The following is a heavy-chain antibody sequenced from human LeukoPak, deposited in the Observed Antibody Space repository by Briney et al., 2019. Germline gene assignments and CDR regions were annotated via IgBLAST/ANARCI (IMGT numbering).Heavy chain of an antibody. V-gene: IGHV1-46*01. D-gene: IGHD6-19*01. Sequence: GASVKVSCKASGYTFTSYYMHWVRQAPGQGLEWMGIINPSGGSTSYAQKFQGRVTMTRGMSTSTVYMELSSLRSEDTAVYYCARAAVAGTASDYWGQGTLVTVSS. CDR3: ARAAVAGTASDY. J-gene: IGHJ4*02. CDR1: GYTFTSYY. CDR2: INPSGGST.